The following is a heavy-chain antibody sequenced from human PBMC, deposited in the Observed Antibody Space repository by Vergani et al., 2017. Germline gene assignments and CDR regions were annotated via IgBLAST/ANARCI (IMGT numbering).Heavy chain of an antibody. D-gene: IGHD3-10*01. CDR2: INHSGST. CDR1: GGSFSGYY. J-gene: IGHJ2*01. CDR3: ARVVGGYRRGSYFDL. V-gene: IGHV4-34*01. Sequence: QVQLQQWGAGLLKPSETLSLTCAVYGGSFSGYYWSWIRQPPGKGLEWIGEINHSGSTNYNPSLKSRVTISVDTSKNQFSLKLSSVTAADTAVYYCARVVGGYRRGSYFDLWGRGTLVTVSS.